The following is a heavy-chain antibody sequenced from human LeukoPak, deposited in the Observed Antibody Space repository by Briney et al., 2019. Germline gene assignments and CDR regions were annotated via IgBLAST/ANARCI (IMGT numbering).Heavy chain of an antibody. J-gene: IGHJ4*02. D-gene: IGHD6-13*01. V-gene: IGHV3-33*01. Sequence: GGSLRLSCAASGFTFSSYGMHWVRQAPAKGLEWVAVIWYDGTNKYYADSVKGRFTISRDNSKNTLYLRMNSLRAEDTAVYYCARGDSSSYEVYFDYWGQGTLVTVSS. CDR2: IWYDGTNK. CDR1: GFTFSSYG. CDR3: ARGDSSSYEVYFDY.